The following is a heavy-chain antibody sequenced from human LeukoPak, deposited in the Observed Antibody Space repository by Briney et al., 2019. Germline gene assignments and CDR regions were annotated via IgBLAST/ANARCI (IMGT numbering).Heavy chain of an antibody. CDR3: ASLSSGWP. CDR1: GFTFSSYA. D-gene: IGHD6-19*01. CDR2: ISSSSSYI. Sequence: GGSLRLSCAASGFTFSSYAMSLVRQAPGKGLEWVSSISSSSSYIYYADSVKGRFTISRDNAKNSLYLQMNSLRAEDTAVYYCASLSSGWPWGQGTLVTVSS. V-gene: IGHV3-21*04. J-gene: IGHJ5*02.